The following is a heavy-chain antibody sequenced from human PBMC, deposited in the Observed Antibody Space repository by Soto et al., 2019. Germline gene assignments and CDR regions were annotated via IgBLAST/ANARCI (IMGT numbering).Heavy chain of an antibody. D-gene: IGHD2-2*01. J-gene: IGHJ6*02. CDR3: HRSSDADYGMGV. V-gene: IGHV4-30-2*01. CDR1: GGSISSGGYS. CDR2: IYHGVNT. Sequence: LSLTCAVSGGSISSGGYSWSWIRQPPGKGLEWIGYIYHGVNTYYNPSLESRVSISQDRSKNQFSLKLTSVTAADTAVYYCHRSSDADYGMGVWGPGTTVTVSS.